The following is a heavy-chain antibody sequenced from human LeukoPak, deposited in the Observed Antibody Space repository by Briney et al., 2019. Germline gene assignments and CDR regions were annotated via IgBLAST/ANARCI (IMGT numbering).Heavy chain of an antibody. V-gene: IGHV1-2*02. J-gene: IGHJ5*02. Sequence: ASVKVSCKASGYTFTGYYMHWVRQAPGQGLEWMGWINPNSGGTNYAQKFQGRVTMTRDTSISTAYMELSRLRSDDTAVYYCARDRDYGDYVGHNWFDPWGQGTLVTVSS. CDR1: GYTFTGYY. CDR3: ARDRDYGDYVGHNWFDP. D-gene: IGHD4-17*01. CDR2: INPNSGGT.